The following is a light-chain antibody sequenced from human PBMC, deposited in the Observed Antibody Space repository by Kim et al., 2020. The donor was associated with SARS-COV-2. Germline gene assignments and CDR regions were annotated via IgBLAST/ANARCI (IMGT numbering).Light chain of an antibody. CDR1: QSVSSNY. Sequence: EIVLTQSPGTLSLSPGERATLSCRASQSVSSNYLAWYQQKLGQAPRLLIYGASSRATGIPDRFSGSGSETDFTLTISRLEPEDFAVYYCQQYVNSPYTFGQGTKLEIK. J-gene: IGKJ2*01. V-gene: IGKV3-20*01. CDR2: GAS. CDR3: QQYVNSPYT.